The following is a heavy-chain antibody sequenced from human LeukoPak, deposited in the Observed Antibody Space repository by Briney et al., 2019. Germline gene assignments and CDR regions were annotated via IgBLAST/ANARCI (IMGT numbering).Heavy chain of an antibody. CDR1: GYSISSGYY. CDR3: ARQRDGYNSEFHS. Sequence: AETLSLTCTVSGYSISSGYYWGWIRQPPGKGLEWIGSIYHSGSTYYNPSLNSRVTISLDTSQNQFSLRLSSVTAADTAVYYCARQRDGYNSEFHSWGQGTLVTVSS. V-gene: IGHV4-38-2*02. D-gene: IGHD5-24*01. J-gene: IGHJ4*02. CDR2: IYHSGST.